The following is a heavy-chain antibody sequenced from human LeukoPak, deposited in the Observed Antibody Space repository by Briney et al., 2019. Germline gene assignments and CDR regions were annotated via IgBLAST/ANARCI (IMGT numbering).Heavy chain of an antibody. D-gene: IGHD3-10*01. Sequence: SETLSLTCTVSGGSTSGSYWSWIRQPPGKGLEWIGYIYYSGSTNYNPSLKSRVTILVDTSNNQFSLRLNSVTAADTAVYYCARENTMVRGAFDAFDIWGQGTMVTVSS. J-gene: IGHJ3*02. CDR3: ARENTMVRGAFDAFDI. CDR1: GGSTSGSY. CDR2: IYYSGST. V-gene: IGHV4-59*01.